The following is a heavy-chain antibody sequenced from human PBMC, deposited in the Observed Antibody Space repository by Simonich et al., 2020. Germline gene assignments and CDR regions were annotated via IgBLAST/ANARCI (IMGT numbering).Heavy chain of an antibody. V-gene: IGHV1-2*02. CDR2: INPNSGGQ. CDR3: ARVRFEAFDI. CDR1: GYTFTGYY. Sequence: QVQLVQSGAEVKKPGASVKVSCKASGYTFTGYYMHWVRQAPGQGLEWRGWINPNSGGQNNAQKFQGRVTMTRDTSISTAYMELSRLRSDDTAVYYCARVRFEAFDIWGQGTMVTVSS. J-gene: IGHJ3*02.